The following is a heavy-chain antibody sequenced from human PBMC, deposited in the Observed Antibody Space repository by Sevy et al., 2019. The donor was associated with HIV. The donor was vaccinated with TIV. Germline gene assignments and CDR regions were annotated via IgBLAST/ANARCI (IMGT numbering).Heavy chain of an antibody. CDR3: ARSYDYVWGSYRYEKVDAFDI. D-gene: IGHD3-16*02. V-gene: IGHV1-18*04. CDR2: ISAYNGNT. CDR1: GYTFTSYG. J-gene: IGHJ3*02. Sequence: ASVKVSCKASGYTFTSYGISWVRQAPGQGLEWMGWISAYNGNTNYAQMLQGRVTMTTDTSTSTAYMELRSLRSDDTAVYYCARSYDYVWGSYRYEKVDAFDIWGQGTMVTVSS.